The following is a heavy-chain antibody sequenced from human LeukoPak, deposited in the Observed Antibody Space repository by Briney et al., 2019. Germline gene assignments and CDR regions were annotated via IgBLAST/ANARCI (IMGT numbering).Heavy chain of an antibody. CDR3: ARDGTRGAELNAFDI. CDR2: IYPRDGST. CDR1: GYTFTSNY. V-gene: IGHV1-46*01. Sequence: ASVKVSCKASGYTFTSNYIHWVRQAPGQGLEWMGMIYPRDGSTSYAQKFQGRVTMTRDTSTSTVYMELSSLRSEDTAVYYCARDGTRGAELNAFDIWGQGTMVTVSS. D-gene: IGHD1-7*01. J-gene: IGHJ3*02.